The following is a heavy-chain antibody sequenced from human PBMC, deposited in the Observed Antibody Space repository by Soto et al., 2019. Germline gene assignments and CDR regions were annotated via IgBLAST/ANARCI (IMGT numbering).Heavy chain of an antibody. D-gene: IGHD1-26*01. CDR1: GYTFTSYG. CDR3: ARGVIVGAYHYYYGMDV. V-gene: IGHV1-18*04. Sequence: GASVKVSCKASGYTFTSYGISWVRQAPGQGLEWMGWISAYNGNTNYAQKLQGRVTMTTDTSTSTAYMELRSLRSDDTAVYYCARGVIVGAYHYYYGMDVWGQGTTVTVSS. CDR2: ISAYNGNT. J-gene: IGHJ6*02.